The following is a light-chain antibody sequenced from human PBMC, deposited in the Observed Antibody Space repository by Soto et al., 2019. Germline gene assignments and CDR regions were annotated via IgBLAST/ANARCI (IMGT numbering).Light chain of an antibody. V-gene: IGKV2-28*01. CDR2: LGS. CDR3: MQALQTLNT. CDR1: QSLLHSNGYNY. J-gene: IGKJ2*01. Sequence: DIVMTQSPLSLPVTPGEPASISCRSSQSLLHSNGYNYLDWYLQKPGQSPQFLIYLGSNRGSCVPGRFSGSGLGTSFTLKISRVKAQDVGVYDCMQALQTLNTFGQGTKLEIK.